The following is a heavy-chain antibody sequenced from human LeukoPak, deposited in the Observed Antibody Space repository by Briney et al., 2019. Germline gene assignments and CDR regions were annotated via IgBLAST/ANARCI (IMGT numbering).Heavy chain of an antibody. CDR3: ARVSKIRYGMDV. J-gene: IGHJ6*02. Sequence: GGSLRLSCAASGFTFSSYWMHWVRQAPGKGLVWVSRINSDGSSTSYADSVKGRFTISRDNAKKTLYLQMNSLRAEDTAVYYCARVSKIRYGMDVWGQGTTVTVSS. V-gene: IGHV3-74*01. CDR2: INSDGSST. D-gene: IGHD6-13*01. CDR1: GFTFSSYW.